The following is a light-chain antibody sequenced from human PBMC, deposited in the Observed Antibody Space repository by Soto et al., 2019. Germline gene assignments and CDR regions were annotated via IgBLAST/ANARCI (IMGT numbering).Light chain of an antibody. J-gene: IGKJ1*01. Sequence: SPSTMSASVGDSVPITCRARRVSSSCLAWYQQKPGKAPRLLIYDASNMESGIPARFSGSGSGTEFTLTISDVQPEDFAVYYCQQRKSWPRTFGQGTKVDIK. V-gene: IGKV1-5*01. CDR3: QQRKSWPRT. CDR2: DAS. CDR1: RVSSSC.